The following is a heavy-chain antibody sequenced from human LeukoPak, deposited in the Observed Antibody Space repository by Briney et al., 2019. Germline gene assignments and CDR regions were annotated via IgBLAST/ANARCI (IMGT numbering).Heavy chain of an antibody. Sequence: PGGSLRLSCAVSGFTFSNYGMHWVRQAPGKGLEWVAVISYDGSNKYYADSVKGRFTISRDNSKNTLYLQMNSLRAEDTAVYYCAKEEHSNSNWFDPWGQGTLVTVSS. V-gene: IGHV3-30*18. J-gene: IGHJ5*02. CDR2: ISYDGSNK. CDR1: GFTFSNYG. CDR3: AKEEHSNSNWFDP. D-gene: IGHD6-6*01.